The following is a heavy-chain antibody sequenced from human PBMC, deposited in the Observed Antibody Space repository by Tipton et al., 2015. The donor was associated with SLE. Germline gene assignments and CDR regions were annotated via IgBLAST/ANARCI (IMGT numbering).Heavy chain of an antibody. CDR2: IRRKADGGTA. Sequence: SLRLSCIASGFTFGDYAMSWVRQAPEKGLEWVGFIRRKADGGTAEYAASVKGRFTISRDDSKSIAYLQMNSLKTEDTAVYYCTRGKNYYDFWSGWFDPWGQGTLVTVSS. V-gene: IGHV3-49*04. D-gene: IGHD3-3*01. J-gene: IGHJ5*02. CDR1: GFTFGDYA. CDR3: TRGKNYYDFWSGWFDP.